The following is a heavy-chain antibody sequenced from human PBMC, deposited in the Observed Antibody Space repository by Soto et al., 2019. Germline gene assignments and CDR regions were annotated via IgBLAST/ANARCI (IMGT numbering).Heavy chain of an antibody. CDR1: GFTFSSYG. CDR2: IWFDGNNK. V-gene: IGHV3-33*01. J-gene: IGHJ4*02. D-gene: IGHD4-4*01. CDR3: ARDRATGFDY. Sequence: QVQLVESGGGVVQPGRSLRLSCAASGFTFSSYGMHWVRQAPGKGLDWVAVIWFDGNNKYYADSVKGRFTISRDNSKNTLYLQMKSLRAEDTGVYYCARDRATGFDYWGQGTLGTVSS.